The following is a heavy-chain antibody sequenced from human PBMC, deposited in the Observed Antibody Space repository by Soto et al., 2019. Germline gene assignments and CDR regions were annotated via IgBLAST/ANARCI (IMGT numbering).Heavy chain of an antibody. CDR1: GFTFSSYA. J-gene: IGHJ6*02. Sequence: QVQLVESGGGVVQPGRSLRLSCAASGFTFSSYAMHWVREAPGKGLEWVAVISYDGSNKYYADSVRGRFTISRDNSKNTLYLQMNTLRAEDTAVYYCARDMMPTSYYYYYGMDLWGQGTTVTVSS. V-gene: IGHV3-30-3*01. D-gene: IGHD3-16*01. CDR2: ISYDGSNK. CDR3: ARDMMPTSYYYYYGMDL.